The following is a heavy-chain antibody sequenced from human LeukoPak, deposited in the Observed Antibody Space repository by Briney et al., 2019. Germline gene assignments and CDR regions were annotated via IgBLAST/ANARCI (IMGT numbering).Heavy chain of an antibody. V-gene: IGHV3-11*01. J-gene: IGHJ3*02. CDR1: GYTFSDYY. Sequence: PGGSLRLSCAASGYTFSDYYMSWIRQVPGKGLEWVSYISSSGSTIYYADSVKGRFTISRDNAKNSLYLQMNSLRVDDTAVYYCAKAVDLATISVDIWGQGTMVTVSS. CDR2: ISSSGSTI. D-gene: IGHD5-24*01. CDR3: AKAVDLATISVDI.